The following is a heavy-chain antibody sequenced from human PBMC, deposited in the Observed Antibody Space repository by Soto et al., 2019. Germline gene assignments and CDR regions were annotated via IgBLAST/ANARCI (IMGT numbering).Heavy chain of an antibody. V-gene: IGHV1-8*01. J-gene: IGHJ6*02. CDR3: ASYVRSYYNGMDV. CDR1: GYTFSSHD. D-gene: IGHD3-16*01. CDR2: MNPNSGNT. Sequence: QVQLVQSGAEVKKPGASVKVSCKASGYTFSSHDINWVRQATGQGLEWMGWMNPNSGNTGYAQKFQCRVTITRNTSISTDDMELSTLRSEDKDVYYCASYVRSYYNGMDVWGQGTTVTVSS.